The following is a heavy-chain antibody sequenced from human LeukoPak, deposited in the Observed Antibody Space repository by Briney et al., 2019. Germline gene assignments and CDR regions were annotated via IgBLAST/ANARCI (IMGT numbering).Heavy chain of an antibody. D-gene: IGHD5-18*01. CDR1: GFTFSSYS. J-gene: IGHJ4*02. Sequence: GGSLRLSCAASGFTFSSYSMNWVRQAPGKGLEWVSSISSSSSYIYYADSVKGRFTTSRDNAKNSLYLQMNSLRAEDTAVYYCASIIGGYSYGFDYWGQGTLVTVSS. V-gene: IGHV3-21*01. CDR2: ISSSSSYI. CDR3: ASIIGGYSYGFDY.